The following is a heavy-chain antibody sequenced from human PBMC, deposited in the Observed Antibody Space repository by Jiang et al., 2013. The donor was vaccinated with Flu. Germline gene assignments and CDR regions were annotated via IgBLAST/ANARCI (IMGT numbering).Heavy chain of an antibody. CDR3: ASDPEMGDDY. D-gene: IGHD5-24*01. Sequence: EVQLLESGGGLVKPGGSLRLSCAASGFTFSSYSMNWVRQAPGKGLEWVSSISSSSSYIYYADSVKGRFTISRDNAKNSLYLQMNSLRAEDTAVYYCASDPEMGDDYWGQGTLVTGLL. CDR1: GFTFSSYS. V-gene: IGHV3-21*01. CDR2: ISSSSSYI. J-gene: IGHJ4*02.